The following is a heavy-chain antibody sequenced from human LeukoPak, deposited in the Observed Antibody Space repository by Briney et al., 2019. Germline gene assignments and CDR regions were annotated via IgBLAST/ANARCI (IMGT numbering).Heavy chain of an antibody. V-gene: IGHV4-39*01. Sequence: SETLSLTCTVSGGSISSYYWGWIRQPPGKGLEWIGSIYYSGSTYYNPSLKSRVTISVDTSKNQFSLKLSSVTAADTAVYYCARHGGQVPAANFDYWGQGTLVTVSS. CDR2: IYYSGST. CDR3: ARHGGQVPAANFDY. CDR1: GGSISSYY. D-gene: IGHD2-2*01. J-gene: IGHJ4*02.